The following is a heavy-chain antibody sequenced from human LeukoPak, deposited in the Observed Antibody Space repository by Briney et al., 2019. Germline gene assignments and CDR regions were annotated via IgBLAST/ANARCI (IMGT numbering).Heavy chain of an antibody. CDR1: GFTFNTYG. D-gene: IGHD3-3*01. Sequence: GGSLRLSCAASGFTFNTYGMYWVRQAPGKGLEWVSLIYSAGGTYYTDSVKGRFTISRHSSKNTLYLQMNSLRGEDTAVYYCARFLGRITISGVVPYGMDVWGQGTTVTVSS. CDR3: ARFLGRITISGVVPYGMDV. J-gene: IGHJ6*02. CDR2: IYSAGGT. V-gene: IGHV3-53*04.